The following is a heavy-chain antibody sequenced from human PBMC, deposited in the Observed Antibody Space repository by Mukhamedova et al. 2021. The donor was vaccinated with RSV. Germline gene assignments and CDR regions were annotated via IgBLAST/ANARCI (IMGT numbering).Heavy chain of an antibody. D-gene: IGHD1-1*01. V-gene: IGHV3-74*01. CDR3: ARGITGHGNFDY. J-gene: IGHJ4*01. Sequence: GLNLSNYWMHWVRQVPGKGLVWVSRIRVDGSSAYYADSVKGRFTISKDNDKNTLYLQMNSIRADDTALYYRARGITGHGNFDYW. CDR1: GLNLSNYW. CDR2: IRVDGSSA.